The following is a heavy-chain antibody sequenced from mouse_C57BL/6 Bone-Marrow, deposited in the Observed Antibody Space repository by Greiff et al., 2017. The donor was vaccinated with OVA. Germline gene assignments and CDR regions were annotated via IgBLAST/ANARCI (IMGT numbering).Heavy chain of an antibody. Sequence: VQLKESGAELVRPGASVTLSCKASGYTFTDYEMHWVKQTPVHGLEWIGAIDPETGGTAYNQKFKGKAILTADKSSSTAYMELRSLTSEDSAVYYGTRTYGSSYVYFDVWGTGTTVTVSS. CDR3: TRTYGSSYVYFDV. V-gene: IGHV1-15*01. CDR1: GYTFTDYE. CDR2: IDPETGGT. J-gene: IGHJ1*03. D-gene: IGHD1-1*01.